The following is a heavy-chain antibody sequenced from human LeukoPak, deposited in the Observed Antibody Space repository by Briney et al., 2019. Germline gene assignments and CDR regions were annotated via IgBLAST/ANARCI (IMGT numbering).Heavy chain of an antibody. D-gene: IGHD3-10*01. Sequence: SETLSLTCAVYGGSFSGYYWSWIRQPPGKGLEWIGEINHSGSTNYNPSLKSRVTISVDTSKNQFSLKLSPVTAADTAVYYCARDIWFGDSYPDAFDIWGQGTMVTVSS. J-gene: IGHJ3*02. CDR1: GGSFSGYY. CDR2: INHSGST. V-gene: IGHV4-34*01. CDR3: ARDIWFGDSYPDAFDI.